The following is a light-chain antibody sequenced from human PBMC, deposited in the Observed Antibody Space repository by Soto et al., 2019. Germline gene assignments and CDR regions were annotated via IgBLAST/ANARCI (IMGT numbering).Light chain of an antibody. CDR2: END. CDR3: GTWDSSLSAGV. V-gene: IGLV1-51*02. CDR1: NSNIGNNY. Sequence: QSALTQPPSVSAAPGQKVTISCSGSNSNIGNNYVSWYQQLPGTAPKLLIYENDKRPSGIPDRFSGSKSGTSATLAITGLQTGDEADYYCGTWDSSLSAGVFGGGTKLTVL. J-gene: IGLJ3*02.